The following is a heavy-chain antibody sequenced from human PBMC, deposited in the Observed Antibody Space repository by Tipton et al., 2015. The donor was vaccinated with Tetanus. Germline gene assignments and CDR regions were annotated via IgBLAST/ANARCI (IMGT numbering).Heavy chain of an antibody. V-gene: IGHV3-30*18. D-gene: IGHD3-22*01. Sequence: SLRLSCAASGFTFSSYGMHWVRQAPGKGLEWVAVISYDGSNKYYADSVKGRFTISRDNSKNTLYLQMNSLRAEDTAVYYCAKDTLYYYDSSGPPRGLRGYYYYYYGMDVWGQGTTVTVSS. CDR2: ISYDGSNK. CDR1: GFTFSSYG. J-gene: IGHJ6*02. CDR3: AKDTLYYYDSSGPPRGLRGYYYYYYGMDV.